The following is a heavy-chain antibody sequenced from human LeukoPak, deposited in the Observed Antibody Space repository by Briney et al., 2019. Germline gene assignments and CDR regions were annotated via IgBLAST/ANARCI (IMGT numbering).Heavy chain of an antibody. CDR3: ASGTYGDYVVDYFDY. CDR2: ISYDGSNK. V-gene: IGHV3-30-3*01. D-gene: IGHD4-17*01. CDR1: GFTFSSYA. Sequence: QSGGSLILSCAASGFTFSSYAMHWVRQAPGKGLEWVAVISYDGSNKYYADSVKGRFTISRDNSKNTLYLQMNSLRAEDTAVYYCASGTYGDYVVDYFDYWGQGTLVTVSS. J-gene: IGHJ4*02.